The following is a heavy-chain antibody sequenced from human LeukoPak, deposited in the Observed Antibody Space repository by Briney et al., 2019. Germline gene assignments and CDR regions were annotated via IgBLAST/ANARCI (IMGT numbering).Heavy chain of an antibody. CDR3: ASRSGYSSSHDVSYYYYYYMDV. J-gene: IGHJ6*03. Sequence: GGSLRLSCAASGFTFSSYEMHWVRQAPGKGLEWVSYISSSDDTIYYADSVKGRFTISRDNAKNSLYLQMNSLRAEDTAVYYCASRSGYSSSHDVSYYYYYYMDVWGKGTTVTISS. D-gene: IGHD6-13*01. CDR2: ISSSDDTI. CDR1: GFTFSSYE. V-gene: IGHV3-48*03.